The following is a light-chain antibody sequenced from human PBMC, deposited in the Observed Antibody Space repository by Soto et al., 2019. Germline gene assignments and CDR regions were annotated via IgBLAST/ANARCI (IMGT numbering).Light chain of an antibody. J-gene: IGKJ5*01. CDR3: QQYDNLPIT. CDR2: DAS. CDR1: QDISNY. Sequence: DIQMTQSPSSLSASVGDRGTITCQASQDISNYLNWYQQKPGKAPKLLIYDASNLETGVPSRFSGSGSGTYFTFTISSLQPEDIATYYCQQYDNLPITFGQGTRLEIK. V-gene: IGKV1-33*01.